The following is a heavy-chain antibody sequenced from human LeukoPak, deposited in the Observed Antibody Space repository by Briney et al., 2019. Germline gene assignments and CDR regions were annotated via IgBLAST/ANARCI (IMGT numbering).Heavy chain of an antibody. CDR1: SGSFSGYY. CDR2: INHSWGT. CDR3: ARVYSYQPFDAFDI. D-gene: IGHD5-18*01. Sequence: SETLSLTCAVYSGSFSGYYWTWFRQPPGKGLEWIGEINHSWGTKYNPSLKSRVTISVDTSKNQFSLKLSSVTAADTAVYYCARVYSYQPFDAFDIWGQGTMVTVSS. J-gene: IGHJ3*02. V-gene: IGHV4-34*01.